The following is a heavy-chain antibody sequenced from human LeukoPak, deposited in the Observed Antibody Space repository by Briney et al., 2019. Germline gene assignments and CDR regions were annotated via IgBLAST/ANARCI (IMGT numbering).Heavy chain of an antibody. V-gene: IGHV4-59*12. CDR2: IYYSGST. CDR1: GGSISSYY. D-gene: IGHD3-10*01. Sequence: SETLSLTCTVSGGSISSYYWSWIRQPPGKGLEWIGYIYYSGSTNYNPSLKSRVTISVDTSKNQFSLKLSSVTAADTAVYYCARAKALLLWFGVNWFDPWGQGTLVTVSS. CDR3: ARAKALLLWFGVNWFDP. J-gene: IGHJ5*02.